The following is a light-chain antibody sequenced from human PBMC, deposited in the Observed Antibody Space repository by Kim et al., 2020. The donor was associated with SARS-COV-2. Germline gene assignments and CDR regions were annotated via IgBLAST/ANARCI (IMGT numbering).Light chain of an antibody. CDR2: GAS. Sequence: SPGERATRACRASQSVSSSYLAWYQQKPGQAPRLLIYGASSRATGIPDRFSGSGSGTDFTLTISRLEPEDFAVYYCQQSGSSPLTFGGGTKVDIK. V-gene: IGKV3-20*01. CDR1: QSVSSSY. CDR3: QQSGSSPLT. J-gene: IGKJ4*01.